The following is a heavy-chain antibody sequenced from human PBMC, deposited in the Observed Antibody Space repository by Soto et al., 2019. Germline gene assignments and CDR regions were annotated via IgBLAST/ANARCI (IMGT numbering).Heavy chain of an antibody. D-gene: IGHD6-13*01. CDR3: GKDRDGAAAGPTKFYGMDV. Sequence: EVQLLESGGGLVQPGGSLRLSCAASGFTFSSYAMSWVRQAPGKGLKWVPVISGSGDSTYYADSVRGRFTITRDNSKNTLYLQKNSLRAEDTTVYYCGKDRDGAAAGPTKFYGMDVWGQGTTVTVSS. V-gene: IGHV3-23*01. CDR2: ISGSGDST. J-gene: IGHJ6*02. CDR1: GFTFSSYA.